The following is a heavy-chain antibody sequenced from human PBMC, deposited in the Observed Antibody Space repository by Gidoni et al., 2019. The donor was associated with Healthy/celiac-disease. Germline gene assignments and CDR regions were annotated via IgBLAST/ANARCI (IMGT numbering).Heavy chain of an antibody. CDR3: AREATTVTPAGYFDY. J-gene: IGHJ4*02. D-gene: IGHD4-17*01. V-gene: IGHV1-46*01. CDR1: GYTFPRYY. Sequence: QVQLVQSGAEVKKPGASVKVSCKASGYTFPRYYMHWVRQAPGQGLAWMGTLNPSGGNTDYAQKFQGRVTMTRDTSTSTVYMELSSLRSEDTAVYFCAREATTVTPAGYFDYWGPGTRVTVSS. CDR2: LNPSGGNT.